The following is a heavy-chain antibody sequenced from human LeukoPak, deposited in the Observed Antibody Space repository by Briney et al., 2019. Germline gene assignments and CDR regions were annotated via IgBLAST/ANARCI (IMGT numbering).Heavy chain of an antibody. J-gene: IGHJ3*02. CDR3: ARLDSGGSWYSVGAFDI. CDR2: IYHSGST. V-gene: IGHV4-38-2*01. D-gene: IGHD2-15*01. Sequence: SETLSLXCAVSGYSTSSGYYWGWIQQPPGKGLEWIGSIYHSGSTYYNPSLKSRVTISVDTSKNQFSLKLSSVTAADTAVYYCARLDSGGSWYSVGAFDIWGQGTMVTVSS. CDR1: GYSTSSGYY.